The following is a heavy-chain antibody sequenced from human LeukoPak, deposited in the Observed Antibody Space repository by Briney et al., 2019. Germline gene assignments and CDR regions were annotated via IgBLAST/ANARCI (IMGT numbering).Heavy chain of an antibody. Sequence: ASVKVSCKVSGYTLTELSMHWVRQAPGEGLEWMGGFDPEDGETIYAQKFQGRVTMTEDTSTDTAYMELSSLRSEDTAVYYCATALTLRGEYYFDYWGQGTLVTVSS. CDR3: ATALTLRGEYYFDY. J-gene: IGHJ4*02. CDR1: GYTLTELS. V-gene: IGHV1-24*01. CDR2: FDPEDGET. D-gene: IGHD4-17*01.